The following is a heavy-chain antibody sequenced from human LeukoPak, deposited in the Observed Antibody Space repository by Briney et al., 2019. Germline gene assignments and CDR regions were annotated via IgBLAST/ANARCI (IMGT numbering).Heavy chain of an antibody. V-gene: IGHV4-38-2*02. Sequence: SETLSLTCTVSGYSISSGYYWGWIRQPPGKGLEWIGSIYHSGSTYYNPSLKSRVTISVDTSKNQFSLKLSSVTAADTAVYYCARHPDSSSWYAVWFDPWGQGTLVTVSS. D-gene: IGHD6-13*01. CDR1: GYSISSGYY. CDR3: ARHPDSSSWYAVWFDP. J-gene: IGHJ5*02. CDR2: IYHSGST.